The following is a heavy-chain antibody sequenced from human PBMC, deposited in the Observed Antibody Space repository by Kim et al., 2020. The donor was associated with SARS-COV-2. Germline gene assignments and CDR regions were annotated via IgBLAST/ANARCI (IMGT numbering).Heavy chain of an antibody. CDR2: MSVSGGST. J-gene: IGHJ2*01. Sequence: GGSLRLSCAASGFTFSSYAMSWVRQAPGKGLEWVSGMSVSGGSTFDADSVRGRFTISRDNSKNTLYLQMDSLRGEDTAVYYCAKEPLPYVSGNWYFDLWGRGTLVTVSS. CDR1: GFTFSSYA. CDR3: AKEPLPYVSGNWYFDL. V-gene: IGHV3-23*01. D-gene: IGHD3-10*01.